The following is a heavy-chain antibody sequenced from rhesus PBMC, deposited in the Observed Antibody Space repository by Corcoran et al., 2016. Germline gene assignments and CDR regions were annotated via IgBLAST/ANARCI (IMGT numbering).Heavy chain of an antibody. Sequence: QVQLQESGPGLVKPSETLSLTCAVSGGSISDDYYWSWIRQPPGKGLKWIGYIYGTGGGTNYNPSPKTRVTILIDTSQTQFSLTLSSVTTADTAVYYCARGNSGSWNVFGYWGQGVLVTVSS. CDR3: ARGNSGSWNVFGY. CDR1: GGSISDDYY. CDR2: IYGTGGGT. J-gene: IGHJ4*01. D-gene: IGHD6-25*01. V-gene: IGHV4-106*01.